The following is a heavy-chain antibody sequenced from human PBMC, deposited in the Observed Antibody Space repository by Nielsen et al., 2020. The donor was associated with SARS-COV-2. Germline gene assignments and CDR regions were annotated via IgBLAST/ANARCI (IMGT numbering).Heavy chain of an antibody. J-gene: IGHJ4*02. CDR3: AREVYSSGWYYFDY. D-gene: IGHD6-19*01. CDR2: ISYDGSNK. V-gene: IGHV3-30-3*01. Sequence: GESLKISCAASGFTFSGYAMHWVRQAPGKGLEWVAVISYDGSNKYYADSVKGRFTISRDNSKNTLYLQMNSLRAEDTAVYYCAREVYSSGWYYFDYWGQGTRVTVSS. CDR1: GFTFSGYA.